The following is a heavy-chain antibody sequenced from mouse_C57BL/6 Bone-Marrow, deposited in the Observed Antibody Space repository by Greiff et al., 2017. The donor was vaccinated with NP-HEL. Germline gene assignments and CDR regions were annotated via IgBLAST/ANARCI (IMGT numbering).Heavy chain of an antibody. CDR3: AGLRSYAMDY. CDR1: GYTFTSYW. CDR2: IHPNSGST. Sequence: QVQLQQPGAELVKPGASVKLSCKASGYTFTSYWMHWVKQRPGQGLEWIGMIHPNSGSTNYNEKFKSKATLTVDKSSRTAYMQLSSLTSEDSAVYYCAGLRSYAMDYWGQGTSVTVSS. D-gene: IGHD1-1*01. V-gene: IGHV1-64*01. J-gene: IGHJ4*01.